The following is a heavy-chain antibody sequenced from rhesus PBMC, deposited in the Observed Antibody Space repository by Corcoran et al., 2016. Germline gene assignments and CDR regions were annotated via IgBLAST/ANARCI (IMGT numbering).Heavy chain of an antibody. J-gene: IGHJ4*01. Sequence: QVQLQESGPGLVKHSETLSLTCAVSGGSISSSHWCSWIRQSLGTGLEWIGYIYGGSGSTSYNPSLKSRVTISTDTSKNQFSLKLSSVTAEDTAVYYCARQDGSWLIPDYWGQGVLVIVSS. CDR1: GGSISSSHW. CDR3: ARQDGSWLIPDY. CDR2: IYGGSGST. D-gene: IGHD6-25*01. V-gene: IGHV4S7*01.